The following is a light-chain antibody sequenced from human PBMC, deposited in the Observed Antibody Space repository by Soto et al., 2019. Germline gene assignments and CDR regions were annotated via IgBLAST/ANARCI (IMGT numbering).Light chain of an antibody. CDR1: QGISSY. J-gene: IGKJ1*01. V-gene: IGKV1-8*01. CDR2: DVS. CDR3: QQYDSYSWT. Sequence: AIRMTQSPSSLSASTGDRVTITCRASQGISSYLAWYQHKPGKAPKLLIYDVSSLESGLPSRFSGSGSGTEFILTISSLQPDDFATYYCQQYDSYSWTFGQGTKVDIK.